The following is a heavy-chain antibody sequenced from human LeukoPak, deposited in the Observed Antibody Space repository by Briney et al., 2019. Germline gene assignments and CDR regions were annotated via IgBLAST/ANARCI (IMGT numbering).Heavy chain of an antibody. V-gene: IGHV4-59*01. J-gene: IGHJ5*02. CDR2: IYYSGST. Sequence: PSETLSLTCTVSGGSISSYYWSWIRQPPGKGLEWIGYIYYSGSTNYNPSLKSRVTISVDTSKNQFSLKLSSVTAADTAVYYCAKCFDEQQLVPFENWFDPWGQGTLVTVSS. CDR1: GGSISSYY. D-gene: IGHD6-13*01. CDR3: AKCFDEQQLVPFENWFDP.